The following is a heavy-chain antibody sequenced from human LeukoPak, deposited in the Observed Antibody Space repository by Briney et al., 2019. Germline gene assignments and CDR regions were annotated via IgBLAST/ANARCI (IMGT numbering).Heavy chain of an antibody. D-gene: IGHD6-13*01. CDR1: TFTVSSNY. J-gene: IGHJ6*02. CDR3: ARVFNIAAEDGYGMDV. V-gene: IGHV3-66*01. CDR2: IYSVGNT. Sequence: GGSLRLSCASSTFTVSSNYMSWVGQAPGKGLEWVSMIYSVGNTYYADSVKGRFTISRDNSKNTLYLQMNSLRVEDTAVYYCARVFNIAAEDGYGMDVWGQGTTVTVSS.